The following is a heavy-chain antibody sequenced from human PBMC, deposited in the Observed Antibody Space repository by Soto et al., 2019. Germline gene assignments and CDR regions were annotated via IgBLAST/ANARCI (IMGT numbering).Heavy chain of an antibody. V-gene: IGHV3-72*01. CDR2: IRNKANRYTT. Sequence: PGGSLRLSCAASGFTFSDHYMGWVRQAPGKGLEWVGRIRNKANRYTTEYAASVKGRFTISRDDSRNSLYLQMNSLQTADTAVYYCARGQRSDPFFDYWGQGALVTVSS. CDR3: ARGQRSDPFFDY. J-gene: IGHJ4*02. CDR1: GFTFSDHY.